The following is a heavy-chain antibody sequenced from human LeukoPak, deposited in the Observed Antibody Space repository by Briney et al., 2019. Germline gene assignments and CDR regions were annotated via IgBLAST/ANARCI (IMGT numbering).Heavy chain of an antibody. CDR1: GFTFSSYA. V-gene: IGHV3-30-3*01. D-gene: IGHD3-3*01. CDR2: ISYDGSNK. Sequence: PGGSLRLSCAASGFTFSSYAMHWVRQAPGKGLEWVAVISYDGSNKYYADSVKGRFTISRDNSKNTLYLQMNSLRAEDTAVYYCAKESIEIFGVVIRADYYGMDVWGQGTTVTVSS. CDR3: AKESIEIFGVVIRADYYGMDV. J-gene: IGHJ6*02.